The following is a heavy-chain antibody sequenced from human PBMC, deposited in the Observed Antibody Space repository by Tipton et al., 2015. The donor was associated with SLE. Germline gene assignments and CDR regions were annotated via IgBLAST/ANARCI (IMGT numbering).Heavy chain of an antibody. D-gene: IGHD3-3*01. V-gene: IGHV4-59*01. J-gene: IGHJ5*02. CDR2: IYRSGTA. Sequence: LRLSCAASGFTFSSYSMNWIRQSPGKGLEWIGSIYRSGTAYYNPSLKSRVTMSVDTSKNQFSLKLSSVTAADTAVYYCARDLSFLGEFDPWGQGTLVTVSS. CDR3: ARDLSFLGEFDP. CDR1: GFTFSSYS.